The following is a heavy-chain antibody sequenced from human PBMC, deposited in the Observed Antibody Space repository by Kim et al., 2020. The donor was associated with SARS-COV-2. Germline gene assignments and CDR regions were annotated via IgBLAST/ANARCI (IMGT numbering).Heavy chain of an antibody. Sequence: SGPTLVNPTQTLTLTCTFSGFSLSTSGVGVGWIRQPPGKALEWLALIYWDDDKRYSPSLKSRLTITKDTSKNQVVLTMTNMDPVDTATYYCAHSKMDTAMVFKNPTPPYWYFDLWGRGTLVTVSS. D-gene: IGHD5-18*01. CDR3: AHSKMDTAMVFKNPTPPYWYFDL. J-gene: IGHJ2*01. V-gene: IGHV2-5*02. CDR1: GFSLSTSGVG. CDR2: IYWDDDK.